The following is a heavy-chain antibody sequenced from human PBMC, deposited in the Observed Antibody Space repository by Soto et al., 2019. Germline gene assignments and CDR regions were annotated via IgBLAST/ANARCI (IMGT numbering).Heavy chain of an antibody. Sequence: SETLSLTCTVSGGSISSGGYYWSWIRQHPGKGLEWIGYIYYSGSTYYNPSLKSRVTISVDTSKNQFSLKLSSVTAADTAVYYCARRDSNGWFDPWGQGTLVTVSS. V-gene: IGHV4-31*03. D-gene: IGHD4-4*01. CDR2: IYYSGST. CDR1: GGSISSGGYY. CDR3: ARRDSNGWFDP. J-gene: IGHJ5*02.